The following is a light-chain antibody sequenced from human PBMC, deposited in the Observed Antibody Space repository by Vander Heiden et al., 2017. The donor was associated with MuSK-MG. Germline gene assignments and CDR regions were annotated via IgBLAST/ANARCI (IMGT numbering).Light chain of an antibody. CDR2: GSA. V-gene: IGKV3-20*01. Sequence: ETALTQSPRTLSFSPWQRATLSCMPSQSVRSSYFAWYQQQPGQAPRLLSFGSASSATGVPDRISGSGCWTDLILTISRREPEDFSVNYCQQYGNCLPWTFGQGTKVEIK. CDR3: QQYGNCLPWT. CDR1: QSVRSSY. J-gene: IGKJ1*01.